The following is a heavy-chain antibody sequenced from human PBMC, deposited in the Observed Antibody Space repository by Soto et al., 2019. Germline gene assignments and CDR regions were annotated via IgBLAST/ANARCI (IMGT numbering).Heavy chain of an antibody. CDR1: GGSLSGYY. CDR2: INHSGST. J-gene: IGHJ4*02. V-gene: IGHV4-34*01. D-gene: IGHD6-25*01. CDR3: TRGLGGFPEN. Sequence: QVQLQQWGAGLLKPSEALSLTCGVYGGSLSGYYWSWFRQPPGKGLEWIGEINHSGSTTYNPSLKSRVTISIDTSKNQFCLKLSSVTAADTAVYYCTRGLGGFPENWGQGTLVTVSS.